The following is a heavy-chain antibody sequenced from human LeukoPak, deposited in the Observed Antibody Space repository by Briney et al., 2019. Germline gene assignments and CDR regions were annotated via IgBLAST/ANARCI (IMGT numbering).Heavy chain of an antibody. J-gene: IGHJ5*02. Sequence: SGPTLVKPTQTLTLTCTFSGFSLSTSGVGVGWIRQPPGKALEWLALIYWDDDKRYSPSLKSRLTITKDTSKNQVVLTMTNMDPVDTATYYCAHRRSYYPGEDWFDPWGQGTLVTVSS. D-gene: IGHD3-10*01. CDR2: IYWDDDK. V-gene: IGHV2-5*02. CDR3: AHRRSYYPGEDWFDP. CDR1: GFSLSTSGVG.